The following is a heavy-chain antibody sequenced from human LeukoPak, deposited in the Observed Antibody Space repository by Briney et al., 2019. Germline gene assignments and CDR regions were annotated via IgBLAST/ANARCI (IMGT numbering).Heavy chain of an antibody. CDR3: ARRLPGYYYYMDV. CDR1: GGSISSGGYS. D-gene: IGHD2-15*01. Sequence: SETLSLTCAVSGGSISSGGYSWSWVRQPPGKGLEWIGYIYYSGSTSYNPSLKSRVTISVDTSKNQFSLRLSSVTAADTAVYYCARRLPGYYYYMDVWGQGTTVTVSS. J-gene: IGHJ6*02. V-gene: IGHV4-61*08. CDR2: IYYSGST.